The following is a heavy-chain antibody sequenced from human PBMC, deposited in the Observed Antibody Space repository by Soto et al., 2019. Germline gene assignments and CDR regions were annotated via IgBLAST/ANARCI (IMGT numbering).Heavy chain of an antibody. CDR3: ARLKGAFFLTTYNWFDP. D-gene: IGHD1-26*01. CDR2: IYYSGTT. CDR1: GDSISSSSYY. V-gene: IGHV4-39*01. J-gene: IGHJ5*02. Sequence: SETLSLTCTVSGDSISSSSYYWGWIRQPPGKGLEWIGDIYYSGTTHYNPSLKSRVTISIDTSKNQFSLHLRSVTAADTAVYYCARLKGAFFLTTYNWFDPWGQGTPVTVS.